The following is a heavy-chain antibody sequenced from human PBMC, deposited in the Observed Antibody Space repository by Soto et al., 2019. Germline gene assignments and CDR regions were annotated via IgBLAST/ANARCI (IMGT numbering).Heavy chain of an antibody. J-gene: IGHJ4*02. CDR1: GGSISSYY. V-gene: IGHV4-59*01. CDR3: ARAWGGHVEDY. D-gene: IGHD3-16*01. Sequence: SETLSLTCTVSGGSISSYYWSWIRQPPGKGLEWIGYIYYSGSTNYNPSLKSRVTISVDTSKNQFSLKLSSVTAADTAVYYCARAWGGHVEDYWGQGTLVTAPQ. CDR2: IYYSGST.